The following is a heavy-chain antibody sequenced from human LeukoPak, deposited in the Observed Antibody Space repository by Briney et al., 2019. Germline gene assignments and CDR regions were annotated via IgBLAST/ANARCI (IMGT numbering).Heavy chain of an antibody. J-gene: IGHJ5*02. V-gene: IGHV4-4*07. CDR2: IYNGGII. Sequence: SETLSLTCTVSGGSISSYYWSWIRQPAGKGLEWIGRIYNGGIITYNPSLKSRVTMSIDTSNNQFSLRLRFVTAADTAVYYCARDSGTTGEVKFDPWGQGTLVTVSS. D-gene: IGHD3-10*01. CDR1: GGSISSYY. CDR3: ARDSGTTGEVKFDP.